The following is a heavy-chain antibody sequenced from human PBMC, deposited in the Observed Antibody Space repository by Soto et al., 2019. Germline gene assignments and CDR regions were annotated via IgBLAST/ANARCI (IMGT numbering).Heavy chain of an antibody. D-gene: IGHD3-10*01. Sequence: SETLSLTCTVSGDSITSNSYFWAWIRQPPGKGLEWIGSIYYSGTTYYNPSLKSRVTISVDTSKNQFSLKLNSMTAADTAVYYCARHNYGSGSTYFDYWGQGTLVTVS. J-gene: IGHJ4*02. CDR3: ARHNYGSGSTYFDY. CDR1: GDSITSNSYF. V-gene: IGHV4-39*01. CDR2: IYYSGTT.